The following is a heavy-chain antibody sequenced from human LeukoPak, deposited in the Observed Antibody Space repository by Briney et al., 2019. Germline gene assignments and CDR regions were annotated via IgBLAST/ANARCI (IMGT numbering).Heavy chain of an antibody. V-gene: IGHV4-34*01. D-gene: IGHD5-12*01. CDR1: GGSFSGYY. CDR3: AGGGGGYDADAFDI. Sequence: SETLSLTCAVYGGSFSGYYWSWIRQPPGKGLEWIGEINHSGSTNYNPSLKSRVTISVDTSKNQFSLKLSSVTAADTAVYYCAGGGGGYDADAFDIWGQGTMVTVSS. CDR2: INHSGST. J-gene: IGHJ3*02.